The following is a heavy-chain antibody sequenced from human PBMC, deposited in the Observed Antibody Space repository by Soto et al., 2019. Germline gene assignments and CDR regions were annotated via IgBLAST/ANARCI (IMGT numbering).Heavy chain of an antibody. CDR2: IIPIFRST. J-gene: IGHJ3*01. Sequence: SVKVSCKASGGTFSNYAMSWVRQALGQGLEWMGRIIPIFRSTNYAQKFQDRVSITADESTRTSYMELSSLRSDDTAVYYCAILGFCNNGAFYLNDAFDFWGQGT. CDR3: AILGFCNNGAFYLNDAFDF. V-gene: IGHV1-69*13. D-gene: IGHD2-8*01. CDR1: GGTFSNYA.